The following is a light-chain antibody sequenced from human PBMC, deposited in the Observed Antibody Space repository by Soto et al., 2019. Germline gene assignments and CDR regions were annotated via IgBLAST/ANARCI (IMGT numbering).Light chain of an antibody. J-gene: IGKJ1*01. V-gene: IGKV3-20*01. Sequence: EIVLTQSPGTLSLSPGERATLSCRASQSVRSSHLAWYQQKPGQAPRLLIYGASSRATGIPDRFSGSGSGTDFSLTISRLEPEDFAVYSCQQYSSSPATFGQGTKLEI. CDR2: GAS. CDR3: QQYSSSPAT. CDR1: QSVRSSH.